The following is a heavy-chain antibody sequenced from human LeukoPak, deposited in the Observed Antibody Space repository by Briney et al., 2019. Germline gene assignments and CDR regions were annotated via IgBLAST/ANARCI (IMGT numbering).Heavy chain of an antibody. D-gene: IGHD3-10*02. CDR3: AELGITMIGGV. Sequence: GGSLRLSCAASGFTFSSYSMNWVRQAPGKGLEWVSSISSSSSYIYYADSVKGRFTISRDNAKNSLYLQMEGLRAEDTAVYYCAELGITMIGGVWGKGTTVTISS. J-gene: IGHJ6*04. CDR2: ISSSSSYI. V-gene: IGHV3-21*01. CDR1: GFTFSSYS.